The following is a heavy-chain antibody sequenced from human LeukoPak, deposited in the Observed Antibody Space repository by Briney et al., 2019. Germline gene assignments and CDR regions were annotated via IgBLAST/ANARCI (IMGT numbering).Heavy chain of an antibody. CDR3: AASDTAMVIPHYYYYYGMDV. J-gene: IGHJ6*02. D-gene: IGHD5-18*01. Sequence: SVKVSCKASGGTFSSYTISWVRQAPGQGPEWMGRIIPILGIANYAQKFQGRVTITADKSTSTAYMELSSLRSEDTAVYYCAASDTAMVIPHYYYYYGMDVWGQGTTVTVSS. CDR1: GGTFSSYT. CDR2: IIPILGIA. V-gene: IGHV1-69*02.